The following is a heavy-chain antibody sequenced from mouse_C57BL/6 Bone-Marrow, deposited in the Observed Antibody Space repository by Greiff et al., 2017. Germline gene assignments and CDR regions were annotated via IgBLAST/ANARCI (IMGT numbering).Heavy chain of an antibody. Sequence: VQLQQSGAELVRPGTSVKMSCKASGYTFTNYWIGWAKQRPGHGLEWIGDIYPGGGYTNYNEKVKGKATLTADKSSSTAYMQFSSLTSEDSAIYYCARVGLHWYFDVWGTGTTVTVSS. CDR1: GYTFTNYW. V-gene: IGHV1-63*01. J-gene: IGHJ1*03. CDR2: IYPGGGYT. D-gene: IGHD2-13*01. CDR3: ARVGLHWYFDV.